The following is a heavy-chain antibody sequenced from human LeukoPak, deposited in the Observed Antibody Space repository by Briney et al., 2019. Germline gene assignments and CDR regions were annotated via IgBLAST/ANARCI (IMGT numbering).Heavy chain of an antibody. CDR1: GFTFSSYE. J-gene: IGHJ4*02. D-gene: IGHD1-26*01. CDR3: AKDHGGSYFDY. V-gene: IGHV3-48*03. CDR2: ISSSDTTI. Sequence: GGSLRLSCAASGFTFSSYEMTWVRQAPGKGLEWVSNISSSDTTIHYADSVKGRFTISRDSSKNTLYLQMNSLRAEDTAVYYCAKDHGGSYFDYWGQGTLVTVSS.